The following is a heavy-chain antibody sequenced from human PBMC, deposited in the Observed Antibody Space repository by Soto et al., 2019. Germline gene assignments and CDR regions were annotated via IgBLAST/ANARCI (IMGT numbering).Heavy chain of an antibody. V-gene: IGHV3-73*01. CDR3: TRTTAQFQLLSPPV. J-gene: IGHJ6*02. Sequence: PGGSLRLSCAASGFSFSGSAMHWVRQASGKGLEWVGRIRSKPNSYATSYAASVKGRFTISRDDSKNTAYLQMNSLKTEDTAVYYCTRTTAQFQLLSPPVWGQGTMVTVS. CDR1: GFSFSGSA. D-gene: IGHD2-2*01. CDR2: IRSKPNSYAT.